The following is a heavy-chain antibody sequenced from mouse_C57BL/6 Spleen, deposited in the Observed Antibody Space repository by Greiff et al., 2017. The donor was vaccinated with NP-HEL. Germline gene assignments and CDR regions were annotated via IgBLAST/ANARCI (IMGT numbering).Heavy chain of an antibody. Sequence: QVQLQQSGAELVRPGASVKLSCKASGYTSTDYYINWVKQRPGQGLEWIARIYPGSGNTYYNEKFKGKATLTAEKSSSTAYMQLSSLTSEDSAVYFCARALNYGSSYYFDYWGQGTTLTVSS. CDR2: IYPGSGNT. D-gene: IGHD1-1*01. CDR1: GYTSTDYY. V-gene: IGHV1-76*01. J-gene: IGHJ2*01. CDR3: ARALNYGSSYYFDY.